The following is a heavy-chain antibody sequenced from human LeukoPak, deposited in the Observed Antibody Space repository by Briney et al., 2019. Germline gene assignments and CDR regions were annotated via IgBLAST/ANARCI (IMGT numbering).Heavy chain of an antibody. CDR2: ITNDGSST. CDR3: ARPYDTRGYFPDY. V-gene: IGHV3-74*01. J-gene: IGHJ4*02. D-gene: IGHD3-22*01. Sequence: PTGGSLRLSCAASGLTFSSHWMHWVRQAPGKGLVWVSRITNDGSSTTYADSVKGRFTISRDNAKNMLYLQVNSLRAEDTAVYYCARPYDTRGYFPDYWGQGTLVTVSS. CDR1: GLTFSSHW.